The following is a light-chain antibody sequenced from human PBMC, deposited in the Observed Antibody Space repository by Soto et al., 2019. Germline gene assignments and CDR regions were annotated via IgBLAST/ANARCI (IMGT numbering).Light chain of an antibody. CDR2: DTT. V-gene: IGLV7-46*01. CDR1: TGAVSSGHY. Sequence: QAVVTQAPSLTVSPGETVTLTCGSSTGAVSSGHYPYRFQQKPGQAPKTLIDDTTNKHYWTPARFSGALRGGDAALTLSGAQPDDEAEYYCLLSYGGARVFGGGTKLTVL. CDR3: LLSYGGARV. J-gene: IGLJ2*01.